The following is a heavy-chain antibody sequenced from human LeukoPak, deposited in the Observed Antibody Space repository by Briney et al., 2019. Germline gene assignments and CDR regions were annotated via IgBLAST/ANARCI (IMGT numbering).Heavy chain of an antibody. V-gene: IGHV3-21*04. CDR3: ARVVPAAMNYYYYYMDV. J-gene: IGHJ6*03. CDR2: ISSSSSYI. Sequence: GGSLRLSCAASGFTFSSYSMNWVRQAPGKGLEWVSSISSSSSYIYYADSVKGRFTISRDNAKNSLYLQMNSLRAEDTAVYYCARVVPAAMNYYYYYMDVWGKGTTVTISS. D-gene: IGHD2-2*01. CDR1: GFTFSSYS.